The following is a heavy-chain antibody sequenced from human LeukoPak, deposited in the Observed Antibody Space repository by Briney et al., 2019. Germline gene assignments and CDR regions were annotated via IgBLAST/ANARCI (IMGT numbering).Heavy chain of an antibody. V-gene: IGHV3-64*01. J-gene: IGHJ4*02. D-gene: IGHD1-20*01. Sequence: GGSLRLSCAASGFTFSNYAMHWVRQAPGKGLEYVSAVTSNGGSTYYANSVKGRFTISRDNSKNTLYLQMGSLRAEDMAVYYCARAGYKWNGRIDYWGQGPLVTVSS. CDR1: GFTFSNYA. CDR3: ARAGYKWNGRIDY. CDR2: VTSNGGST.